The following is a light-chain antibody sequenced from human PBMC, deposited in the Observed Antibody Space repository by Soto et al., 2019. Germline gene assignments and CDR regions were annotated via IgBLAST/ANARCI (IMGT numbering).Light chain of an antibody. J-gene: IGKJ1*01. Sequence: EIVMTQSPVTLSVSPGERATLSCRASQSVSSNLAWYQQKPGQAPSLLIYGAFTRATGIPARFSGTGSGKELTLTISSLQSEDFALYYCQQYNDWPLTFGQGTKVDIK. CDR3: QQYNDWPLT. V-gene: IGKV3-15*01. CDR2: GAF. CDR1: QSVSSN.